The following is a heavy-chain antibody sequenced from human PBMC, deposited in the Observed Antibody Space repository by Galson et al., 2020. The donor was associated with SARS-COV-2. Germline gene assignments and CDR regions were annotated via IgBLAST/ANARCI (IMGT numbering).Heavy chain of an antibody. CDR2: IYYSGTT. D-gene: IGHD3-22*01. J-gene: IGHJ5*02. CDR3: VRQGYDSSGYFVDA. V-gene: IGHV4-59*08. CDR1: GGSIGSYR. Sequence: ASETLSLTCTVSGGSIGSYRWSWIRQPPGKELQWIGDIYYSGTTNYNPSLQSRLTMSVDTSKNQFSLRLTSVTAAETAVYYCVRQGYDSSGYFVDAWGPGTLVTVSS.